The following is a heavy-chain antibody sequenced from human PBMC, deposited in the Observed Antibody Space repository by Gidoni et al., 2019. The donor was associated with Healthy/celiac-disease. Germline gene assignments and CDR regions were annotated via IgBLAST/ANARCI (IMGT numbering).Heavy chain of an antibody. D-gene: IGHD3-3*01. CDR3: AKDMGSSYDFWSGPFDY. CDR1: GSTFDAYA. CDR2: ISGNSGSI. V-gene: IGHV3-9*03. Sequence: EVQLVESGGGLVHPGRSLRRSCAASGSTFDAYAMRGVRQAPGKGLDWVSGISGNSGSIGYADSVKGRFTISRDNAKNSLYLQMNSLRAEDMALYYCAKDMGSSYDFWSGPFDYWGQGTLVTVSS. J-gene: IGHJ4*02.